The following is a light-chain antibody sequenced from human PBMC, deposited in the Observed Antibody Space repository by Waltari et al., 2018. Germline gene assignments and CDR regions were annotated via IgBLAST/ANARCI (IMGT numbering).Light chain of an antibody. CDR2: DAS. CDR3: QQRSNWPPWT. V-gene: IGKV3-11*01. J-gene: IGKJ1*01. Sequence: EIVLTQSPATLSLSPGERATLSCRASQSVSIYLAWYQQNPGQAPRLLIYDASNRATGIPARFSGSGSGTDFTLTISSLEPEDFAVYYCQQRSNWPPWTFGQGTKVEIK. CDR1: QSVSIY.